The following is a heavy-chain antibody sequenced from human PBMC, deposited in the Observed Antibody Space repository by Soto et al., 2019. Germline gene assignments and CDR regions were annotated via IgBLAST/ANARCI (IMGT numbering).Heavy chain of an antibody. D-gene: IGHD3-3*01. Sequence: ASVKVSCKASGYTFTSYDINWVRQATGQGLEWMGWMNPNSGNTGYAQKFQGRVTMTRNTSISTAYMELSSLRSKDTAVYYCARAAYYDFWSGYSNFDYWGQGTLVTVSS. CDR2: MNPNSGNT. CDR1: GYTFTSYD. J-gene: IGHJ4*02. CDR3: ARAAYYDFWSGYSNFDY. V-gene: IGHV1-8*01.